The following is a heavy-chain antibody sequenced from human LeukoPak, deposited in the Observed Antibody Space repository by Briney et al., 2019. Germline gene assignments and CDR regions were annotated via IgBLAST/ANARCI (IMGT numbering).Heavy chain of an antibody. CDR3: ARRGTVAAVDYGMDV. J-gene: IGHJ6*02. Sequence: SETLSLTCAVYGGSFSGYYWSWIRQPPGKGLEWIGEINHSGSTYYNPSLKSRVTISVDTSKNQFSLKLSSVTAADTAVYYCARRGTVAAVDYGMDVWGQGTTVTVSS. CDR2: INHSGST. D-gene: IGHD6-13*01. CDR1: GGSFSGYY. V-gene: IGHV4-34*01.